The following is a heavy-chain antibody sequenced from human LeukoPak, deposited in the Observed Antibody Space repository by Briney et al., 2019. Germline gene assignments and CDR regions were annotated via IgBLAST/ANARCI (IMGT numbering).Heavy chain of an antibody. J-gene: IGHJ4*02. Sequence: ASVKLSCKASGSTFTDYMHWVRQAPGQGFEWMGWINPNDGNTNYAQEFQGRVTMTRDTSISTAHMEVSRLRSDDTAVYYCARANFLYCSSTTCLFDYWGQGTLVTVSS. V-gene: IGHV1-2*02. CDR3: ARANFLYCSSTTCLFDY. CDR2: INPNDGNT. CDR1: GSTFTDY. D-gene: IGHD2-2*01.